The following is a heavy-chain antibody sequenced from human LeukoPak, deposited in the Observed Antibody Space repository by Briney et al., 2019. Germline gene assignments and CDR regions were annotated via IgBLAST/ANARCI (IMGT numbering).Heavy chain of an antibody. CDR3: ARDVPFDP. CDR1: GGSISSHY. J-gene: IGHJ5*02. Sequence: SETLSLTCTVSGGSISSHYWSWIRQPPGKGLEWIGYIYYSGSTNYNPSLKSRVTISVDTSKNQFSLKLSSATAADTAVYYCARDVPFDPWGQGTLVTVSS. D-gene: IGHD2-2*01. V-gene: IGHV4-59*11. CDR2: IYYSGST.